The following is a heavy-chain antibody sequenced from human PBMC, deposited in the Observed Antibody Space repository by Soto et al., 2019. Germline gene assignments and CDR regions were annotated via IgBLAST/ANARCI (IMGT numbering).Heavy chain of an antibody. D-gene: IGHD2-15*01. CDR3: ARDLRCSGGTCYSGSDHHYYGMDV. Sequence: QVQLVQSGAEVKQPGASVKVSCKASGYTFTSYGISWVRQAPGQGLEWMGWISAYNGNTNYAQKLQGRVTMTTDTSTSTAYMELRSLRSDDTAVYYCARDLRCSGGTCYSGSDHHYYGMDVWGQGTTVIVSS. V-gene: IGHV1-18*04. CDR1: GYTFTSYG. J-gene: IGHJ6*02. CDR2: ISAYNGNT.